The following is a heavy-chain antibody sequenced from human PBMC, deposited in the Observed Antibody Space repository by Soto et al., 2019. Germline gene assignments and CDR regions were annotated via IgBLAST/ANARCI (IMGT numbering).Heavy chain of an antibody. CDR2: IVPSLDTT. D-gene: IGHD3-16*02. Sequence: QVHLVQSGTEVKKPGSSVKVSCKASGGTFSSSGFSWVRQAPGQGLEWMGMIVPSLDTTNYAQKFQARVTITADEVTGTADMELRSLRSEDTAVDYCARWPLPRYTADPYAVDVWGQGTRVIVSS. J-gene: IGHJ6*02. CDR1: GGTFSSSG. CDR3: ARWPLPRYTADPYAVDV. V-gene: IGHV1-69*11.